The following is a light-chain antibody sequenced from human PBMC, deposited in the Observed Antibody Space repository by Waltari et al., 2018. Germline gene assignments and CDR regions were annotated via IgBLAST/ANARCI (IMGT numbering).Light chain of an antibody. CDR2: SNN. V-gene: IGLV1-44*01. J-gene: IGLJ3*02. CDR1: SSNIGSNT. Sequence: QSVLTQPPSASGTPGQRVTISCSGSSSNIGSNTVNWYQQLPGTAPKLLIYSNNRRPSGVPARFSGSKSGTSASLAISGLQSEDEADYYCAAWDDNLNGLWVFGGGTKLTVL. CDR3: AAWDDNLNGLWV.